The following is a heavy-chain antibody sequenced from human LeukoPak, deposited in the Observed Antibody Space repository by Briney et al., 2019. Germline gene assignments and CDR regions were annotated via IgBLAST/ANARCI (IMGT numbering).Heavy chain of an antibody. CDR3: ARDIVVVPAAITYYYYMDV. CDR1: GGTFSSYA. Sequence: SVKVSCKASGGTFSSYAISWVRQAPGQGLKWMGGIIPIFGTANYAQKFQGKVTITADESTSTAYMELSSLRSEDTAVYYCARDIVVVPAAITYYYYMDVWGKGTTVTVSS. V-gene: IGHV1-69*01. J-gene: IGHJ6*03. CDR2: IIPIFGTA. D-gene: IGHD2-2*02.